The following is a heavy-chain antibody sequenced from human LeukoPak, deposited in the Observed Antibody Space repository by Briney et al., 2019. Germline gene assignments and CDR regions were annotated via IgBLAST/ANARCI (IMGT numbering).Heavy chain of an antibody. Sequence: PGGSLRLSCAASGFTFSSYTMNWVRQAPGKGLEWVCSITSSSSFIYHAESMKGRFTISRDNAKNSLYLQMNSLRAEDTAVYYCARDMPGRDCSGGSCYGYGLDVWGQGTTVIVSS. V-gene: IGHV3-21*01. CDR1: GFTFSSYT. CDR2: ITSSSSFI. D-gene: IGHD2-15*01. J-gene: IGHJ6*02. CDR3: ARDMPGRDCSGGSCYGYGLDV.